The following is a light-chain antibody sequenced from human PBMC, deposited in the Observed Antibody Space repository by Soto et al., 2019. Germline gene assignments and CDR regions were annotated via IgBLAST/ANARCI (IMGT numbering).Light chain of an antibody. CDR3: QKYDSAPWT. V-gene: IGKV1-27*01. J-gene: IGKJ1*01. Sequence: DIQMTQSPSSLSASVGDRVTITCRASQGTSNSLAWYQQKPGKVPTLLIYAAFTLQSGVPSRFSGSGSGTDFTLTISSLQPEDVATYYCQKYDSAPWTFGQGTKVEIK. CDR2: AAF. CDR1: QGTSNS.